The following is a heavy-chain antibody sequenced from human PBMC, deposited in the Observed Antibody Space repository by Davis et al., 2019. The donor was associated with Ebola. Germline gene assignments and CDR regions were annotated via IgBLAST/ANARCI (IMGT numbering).Heavy chain of an antibody. V-gene: IGHV3-48*01. CDR1: GFTFSSYG. Sequence: GESLKISCAASGFTFSSYGMHWVRQAPGKGLEWISHISTSSTTIYYADSVKGRFTISRDNSKNTLYLQMNSLRAEDTAVYYCTRGGMATPFDYWGQGTLVTVSS. CDR2: ISTSSTTI. CDR3: TRGGMATPFDY. J-gene: IGHJ4*02. D-gene: IGHD5-24*01.